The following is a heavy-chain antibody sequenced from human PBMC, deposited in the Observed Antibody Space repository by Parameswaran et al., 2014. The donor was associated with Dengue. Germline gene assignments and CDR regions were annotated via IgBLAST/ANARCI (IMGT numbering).Heavy chain of an antibody. J-gene: IGHJ4*02. CDR3: ARGDTYYYDSKPLVGKSIDY. D-gene: IGHD3-22*01. CDR2: ISYDGSNK. V-gene: IGHV3-30-3*01. Sequence: WIRQPQEGLEWVAVISYDGSNKYYADSVKGRFTISRDNSKNTLYLQMNSLRAEDTAVYYCARGDTYYYDSKPLVGKSIDYWGQGTLVTVSS.